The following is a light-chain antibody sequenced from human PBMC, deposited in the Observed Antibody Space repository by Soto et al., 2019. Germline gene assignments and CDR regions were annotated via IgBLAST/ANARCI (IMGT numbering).Light chain of an antibody. Sequence: ILMTQSPSSLSAFVGDRVTITCRASQDIGNFLAWYQQKPGKVPELPIYAASTLQSGVPSRFSGSGSGTDFTLTISSLQPEDVATYYCQKCKVAPFTFGGGTKVDIK. CDR1: QDIGNF. CDR2: AAS. J-gene: IGKJ4*01. CDR3: QKCKVAPFT. V-gene: IGKV1-27*01.